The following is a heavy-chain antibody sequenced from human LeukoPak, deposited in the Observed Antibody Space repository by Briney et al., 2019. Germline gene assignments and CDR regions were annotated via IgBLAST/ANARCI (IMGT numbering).Heavy chain of an antibody. CDR3: ARDQGIVAMMGNY. CDR2: INPSGGST. Sequence: GASVKVSCKASGYTFTSYYMHWVRQAPGQGLEWMGIINPSGGSTNYAQKLQGRVTMTTDTSTSTAYMELRSLRSDDTAVYYCARDQGIVAMMGNYWGQGTLVTVSS. D-gene: IGHD5-12*01. CDR1: GYTFTSYY. V-gene: IGHV1-46*01. J-gene: IGHJ4*02.